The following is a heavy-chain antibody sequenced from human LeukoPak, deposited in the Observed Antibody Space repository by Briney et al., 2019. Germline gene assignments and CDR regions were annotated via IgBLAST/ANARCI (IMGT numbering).Heavy chain of an antibody. D-gene: IGHD3-9*01. Sequence: GGSLRLSCAASGFTFSNYAMSSVRQAPGKGLEWVSAITGSGGNTYYADSVKGRFTISRDNSKNTVFLQMNSLRAEDTVVYYCAKWGDYDVLTGYYVSDYWGQGTLVTVSS. J-gene: IGHJ4*02. CDR1: GFTFSNYA. V-gene: IGHV3-23*01. CDR3: AKWGDYDVLTGYYVSDY. CDR2: ITGSGGNT.